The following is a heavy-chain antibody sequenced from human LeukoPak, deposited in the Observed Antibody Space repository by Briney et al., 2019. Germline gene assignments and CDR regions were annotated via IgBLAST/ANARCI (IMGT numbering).Heavy chain of an antibody. CDR3: ARALGYCSGGSCPTYYYYMDV. V-gene: IGHV3-66*01. D-gene: IGHD2-15*01. J-gene: IGHJ6*03. CDR2: IYSGGST. Sequence: QPGGSLRLSCAASGFTVSSNYMSWVRQAPGKGLEWVSVIYSGGSTYYADSVKGRFTISRDNSKNTLYLQMNSLRAEDTAVYYCARALGYCSGGSCPTYYYYMDVWGKGTTVTISS. CDR1: GFTVSSNY.